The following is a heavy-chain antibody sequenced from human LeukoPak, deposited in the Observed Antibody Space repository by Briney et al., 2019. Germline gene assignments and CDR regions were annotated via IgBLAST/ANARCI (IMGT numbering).Heavy chain of an antibody. Sequence: SETLSLTCTVSGGSISSGTYYWSWIRQPAGKGLEWIGRIYTSGSTNYSPSLKSRVTISVDTSKNQFSLKLSSVTAADTAVYYCAREWFGSSMDVWGKGTTVSISS. CDR1: GGSISSGTYY. D-gene: IGHD3-10*01. CDR3: AREWFGSSMDV. CDR2: IYTSGST. V-gene: IGHV4-61*02. J-gene: IGHJ6*03.